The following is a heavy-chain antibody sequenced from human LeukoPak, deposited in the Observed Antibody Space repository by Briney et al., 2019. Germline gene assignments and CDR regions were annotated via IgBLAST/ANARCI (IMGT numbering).Heavy chain of an antibody. V-gene: IGHV3-23*01. CDR1: GFTFTNYA. J-gene: IGHJ4*02. D-gene: IGHD5-18*01. CDR2: ISGSGSST. CDR3: AKDSASYGRFDH. Sequence: GGSLRLSCAASGFTFTNYAVSWVRQAPGKGLEWVSVISGSGSSTYYADSVKGRFTISRDDSKNTMYLQMNSLRAEDTPVYFCAKDSASYGRFDHWGQGTLVTVSS.